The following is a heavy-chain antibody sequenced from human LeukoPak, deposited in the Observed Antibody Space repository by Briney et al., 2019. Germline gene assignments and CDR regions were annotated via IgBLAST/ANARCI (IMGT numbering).Heavy chain of an antibody. CDR2: ISYDGSNE. CDR1: GFTFSNYG. J-gene: IGHJ4*02. V-gene: IGHV3-30*18. Sequence: GGSLRLSCAPSGFTFSNYGMQWVRQAPAKGRKGVAIISYDGSNEYYADSVKGRFTISRDNSKNTLYLQMNSLRAEDTAVYYCAKDGPSRQPVIPAAVDYWGQGTLVTVSS. D-gene: IGHD2-2*01. CDR3: AKDGPSRQPVIPAAVDY.